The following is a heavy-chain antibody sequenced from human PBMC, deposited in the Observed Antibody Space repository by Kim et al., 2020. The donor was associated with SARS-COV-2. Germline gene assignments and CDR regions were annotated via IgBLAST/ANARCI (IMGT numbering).Heavy chain of an antibody. D-gene: IGHD2-15*01. CDR2: IIPILGIA. J-gene: IGHJ4*02. Sequence: SVKVSCKASGGTFSSYAISWVRQAPGQGLEWMGRIIPILGIANYAQKFQGRVTITADKSTSTAYMELSSLRSEDTAVYYCARAYCSGGSCLHFDYWGQGTLVTVSS. CDR3: ARAYCSGGSCLHFDY. V-gene: IGHV1-69*04. CDR1: GGTFSSYA.